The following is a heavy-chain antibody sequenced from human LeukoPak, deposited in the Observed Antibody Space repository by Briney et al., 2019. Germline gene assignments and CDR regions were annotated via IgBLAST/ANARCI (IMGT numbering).Heavy chain of an antibody. CDR1: GFTFSSYW. V-gene: IGHV3-7*01. CDR3: ARSDYYGSGSYGASYYYYGMDV. Sequence: GGSLRLSCAASGFTFSSYWMSWVRQAPGKGLEWVANIKQDGSEKYYVDSVKGRFTISRDNAKNSLYLQMNSLRAEDTAVYYCARSDYYGSGSYGASYYYYGMDVWGQGTTVTVS. J-gene: IGHJ6*02. CDR2: IKQDGSEK. D-gene: IGHD3-10*01.